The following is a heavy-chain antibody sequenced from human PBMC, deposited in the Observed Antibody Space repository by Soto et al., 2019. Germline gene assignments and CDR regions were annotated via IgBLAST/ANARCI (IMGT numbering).Heavy chain of an antibody. CDR1: GDTFTSYY. CDR2: INPSGGTT. Sequence: ASVKVSCKASGDTFTSYYMHWVRQAPGQGLEWMGIINPSGGTTSYAQKFQGRVTMTRDTSTSTVYMELSSLRSEDTAVYYCARGIPSPNYYYVWGSYRLAFDYWGQGTLVTVSS. V-gene: IGHV1-46*01. D-gene: IGHD3-16*02. J-gene: IGHJ4*02. CDR3: ARGIPSPNYYYVWGSYRLAFDY.